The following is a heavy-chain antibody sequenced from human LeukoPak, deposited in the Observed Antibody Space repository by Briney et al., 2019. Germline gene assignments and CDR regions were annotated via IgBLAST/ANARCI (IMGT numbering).Heavy chain of an antibody. D-gene: IGHD3-10*01. Sequence: GGSLRLSCAASGFTFSSYSMNWVRQAPGKGLEWVSSISSSSSYIYYADSVKGRFTISRDNAKNSLYLQMNSLRAEDTALYYCAKANYGSEYYFDYWGQGTLVTVSS. CDR1: GFTFSSYS. CDR2: ISSSSSYI. J-gene: IGHJ4*02. V-gene: IGHV3-21*04. CDR3: AKANYGSEYYFDY.